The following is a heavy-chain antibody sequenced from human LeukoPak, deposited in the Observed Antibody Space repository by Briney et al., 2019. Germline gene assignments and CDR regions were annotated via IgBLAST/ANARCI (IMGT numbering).Heavy chain of an antibody. V-gene: IGHV4-4*07. CDR1: GGSISSYY. J-gene: IGHJ6*03. Sequence: SETLSLTCTVSGGSISSYYWSWIRQPAGKGLEWIGRIYTSGSPNYNPSLKSRVTMSVDTSKNQFSLKLTSVTAADTAVYYCASATTVTKYYYYYMDVWGKGTTVTASS. CDR3: ASATTVTKYYYYYMDV. D-gene: IGHD4-11*01. CDR2: IYTSGSP.